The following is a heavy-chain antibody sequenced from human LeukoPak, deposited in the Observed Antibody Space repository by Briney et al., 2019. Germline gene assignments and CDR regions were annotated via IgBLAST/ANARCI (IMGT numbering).Heavy chain of an antibody. CDR1: GGSFSGYY. V-gene: IGHV4-34*01. D-gene: IGHD3-9*01. CDR3: AINSYDILTGPVPRDY. CDR2: INHSGST. Sequence: PSETLPLTCAVYGGSFSGYYWSWIRQPPGKGLEWIGEINHSGSTNYNPSLKSRVTISVDTSKNQFSLKLSSVTAADTAVYYCAINSYDILTGPVPRDYWGQGTLVTVSS. J-gene: IGHJ4*02.